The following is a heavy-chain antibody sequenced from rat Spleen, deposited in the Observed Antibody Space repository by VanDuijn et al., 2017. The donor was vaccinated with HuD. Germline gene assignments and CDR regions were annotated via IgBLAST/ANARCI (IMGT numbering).Heavy chain of an antibody. V-gene: IGHV3-3*01. CDR2: INSAGTT. J-gene: IGHJ3*01. Sequence: EVQLQESGPGLVKPSQSLSLTCSVTGHSISSSYRWNWIRKFPGNKLEWMGYINSAGTTNYNTSLKSRLSITRDTSQNQFFLRVISVTSEDTVTYYCAGSEGVHYYLPFADWGQGTLVTVSS. CDR1: GHSISSSYR. CDR3: AGSEGVHYYLPFAD. D-gene: IGHD1-1*01.